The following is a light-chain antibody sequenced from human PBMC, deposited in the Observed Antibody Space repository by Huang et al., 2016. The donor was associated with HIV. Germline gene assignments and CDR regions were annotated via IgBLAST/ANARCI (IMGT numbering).Light chain of an antibody. CDR2: LGS. V-gene: IGKV2-28*01. J-gene: IGKJ4*01. Sequence: DIVMTQSPLSLPVTPGEPASISCRSSQSLLQSNGYNYLDWYLQKPGQSPQLLICLGSNRASGVPDRFSGSGSGTAFTLKISRVEAEDVGVYYCMQTLQTPLTFGGGTKVEIK. CDR1: QSLLQSNGYNY. CDR3: MQTLQTPLT.